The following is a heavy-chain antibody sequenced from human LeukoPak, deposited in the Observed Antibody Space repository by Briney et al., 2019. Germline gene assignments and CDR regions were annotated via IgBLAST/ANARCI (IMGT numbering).Heavy chain of an antibody. CDR2: IIPIFGTA. V-gene: IGHV1-69*13. J-gene: IGHJ5*02. CDR1: GGTFSSYA. CDR3: ARGVLRRQWLVPLYNWFDP. D-gene: IGHD6-19*01. Sequence: SVKVSCKASGGTFSSYAISWVRQAPGQGLEWMGGIIPIFGTANYAQKFQGRVTITADESTSTAYMELSSPRSEDTAVYYCARGVLRRQWLVPLYNWFDPWGQGTLVTVSS.